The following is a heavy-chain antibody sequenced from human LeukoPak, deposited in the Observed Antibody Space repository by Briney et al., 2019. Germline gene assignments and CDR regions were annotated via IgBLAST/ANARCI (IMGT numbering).Heavy chain of an antibody. J-gene: IGHJ4*02. D-gene: IGHD1-20*01. V-gene: IGHV5-51*01. CDR1: GYSFTSYW. CDR2: IYPGDSDT. Sequence: GESLKISCXGSGYSFTSYWIGWVRQMPGKGLEWMGIIYPGDSDTRYSPSFQGQVTISADKSISTAYLQWSSLKASDTAMYYCARQKRYNWNYFDYWGRGTLVTVSS. CDR3: ARQKRYNWNYFDY.